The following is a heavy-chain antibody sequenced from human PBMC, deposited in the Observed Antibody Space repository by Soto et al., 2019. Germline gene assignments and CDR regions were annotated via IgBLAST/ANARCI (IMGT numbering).Heavy chain of an antibody. J-gene: IGHJ4*02. Sequence: GGSLRLSGAVSGFSFGSYWMSWVRQAPGKGLEWLASIKDDGSERYYLDSVKGRFTISRDNAKDSLSLQMNSLRGEDTAFYYCARDVGPVTIFGEALSGYFDFWGQGTLVTVSS. D-gene: IGHD3-3*01. CDR1: GFSFGSYW. V-gene: IGHV3-7*03. CDR3: ARDVGPVTIFGEALSGYFDF. CDR2: IKDDGSER.